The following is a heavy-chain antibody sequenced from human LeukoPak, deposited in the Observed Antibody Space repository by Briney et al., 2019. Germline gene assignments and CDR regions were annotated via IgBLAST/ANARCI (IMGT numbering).Heavy chain of an antibody. D-gene: IGHD2-15*01. J-gene: IGHJ4*02. CDR2: IYPGDSDT. CDR1: GYSFTSYW. Sequence: PGESLKISCKGSGYSFTSYWIGWVRQMPGKGLEWMGIIYPGDSDTIYSPSFQGQVTISADKFISTAYLQCSSLKASDTAMYYCARLPGYCSGGSCYFDYWGQGTLVTVSS. CDR3: ARLPGYCSGGSCYFDY. V-gene: IGHV5-51*01.